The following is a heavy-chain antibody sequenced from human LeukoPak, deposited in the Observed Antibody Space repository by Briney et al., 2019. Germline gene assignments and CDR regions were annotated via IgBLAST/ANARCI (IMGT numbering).Heavy chain of an antibody. CDR3: ARGSNLYYYYGMDV. D-gene: IGHD4-11*01. V-gene: IGHV3-49*04. CDR1: GFTFGDYA. CDR2: IRSKAYGGTT. Sequence: GGSLRLSCTASGFTFGDYAVTWVRQAPGKGLEWVGFIRSKAYGGTTEYAASGKGRFTISRDDSKSVAYLQMSSLKTEDTAVYYCARGSNLYYYYGMDVWGKGTTVTVSS. J-gene: IGHJ6*04.